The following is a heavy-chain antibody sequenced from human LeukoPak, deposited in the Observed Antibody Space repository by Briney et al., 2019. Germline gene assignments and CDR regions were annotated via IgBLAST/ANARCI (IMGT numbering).Heavy chain of an antibody. CDR2: INHSGST. CDR1: GGSFSGYY. J-gene: IGHJ3*02. Sequence: SETLSLTCAVYGGSFSGYYWSWIRQPPGKGLEWIGEINHSGSTNYNPSLKSRVTISVDTSKNQFSLKLSSVTAADTAVYYCASHITIFGVGSEALDAFDIWGQGTMVTVSS. V-gene: IGHV4-34*01. CDR3: ASHITIFGVGSEALDAFDI. D-gene: IGHD3-3*01.